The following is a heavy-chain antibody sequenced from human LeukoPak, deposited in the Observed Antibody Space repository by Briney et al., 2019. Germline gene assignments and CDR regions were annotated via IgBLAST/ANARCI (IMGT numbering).Heavy chain of an antibody. CDR1: GFTFSSYS. CDR3: ARRSGRNYYFDY. D-gene: IGHD7-27*01. J-gene: IGHJ4*02. CDR2: ISSSSSYI. V-gene: IGHV3-21*01. Sequence: GGSLRLSCAASGFTFSSYSMNWVRQAPGKGLEWVSSISSSSSYIYYADSVKGRFTISRDNAKNSLYLQMNSLRAEDMAVYYCARRSGRNYYFDYWGQGTLVTVSS.